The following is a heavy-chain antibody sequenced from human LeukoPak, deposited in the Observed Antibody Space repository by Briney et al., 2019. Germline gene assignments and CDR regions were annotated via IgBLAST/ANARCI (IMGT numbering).Heavy chain of an antibody. CDR2: IRSKAYGGTT. CDR3: TRKNWAFDI. V-gene: IGHV3-49*03. J-gene: IGHJ3*02. Sequence: SGGSLRLSCTASGFTFGDYAMSWFRQAPGKGLEWVGFIRSKAYGGTTEYAASVKGRITVSRDDSKSIAYLEMNSLKTEDTAVYYCTRKNWAFDIWGQGTMVTVSS. CDR1: GFTFGDYA.